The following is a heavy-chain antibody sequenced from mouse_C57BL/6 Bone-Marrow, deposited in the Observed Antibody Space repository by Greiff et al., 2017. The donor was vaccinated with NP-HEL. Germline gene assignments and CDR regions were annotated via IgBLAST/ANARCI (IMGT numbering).Heavy chain of an antibody. V-gene: IGHV1-39*01. Sequence: EVQLQQSGPELVKPGASVKISCKASGYSFTDYNMNWVKQSNGKSLEWIGVINPNYGTTSYNQKFKGKATLTVDQSSSPAYMQLNSLTSEDSAVYYCARAFYYGSSFPSSWYFDVWGTGTTVTVSS. CDR1: GYSFTDYN. CDR2: INPNYGTT. CDR3: ARAFYYGSSFPSSWYFDV. J-gene: IGHJ1*03. D-gene: IGHD1-1*01.